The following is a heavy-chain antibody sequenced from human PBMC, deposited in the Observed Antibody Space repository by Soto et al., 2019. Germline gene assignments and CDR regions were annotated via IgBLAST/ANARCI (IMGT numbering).Heavy chain of an antibody. CDR2: LSYDGSDK. CDR3: AKCSGSSTWYHYDY. D-gene: IGHD6-13*01. V-gene: IGHV3-30*18. J-gene: IGHJ4*02. CDR1: GFTFSSYG. Sequence: QVQLVESGGGVFQPGRSLRLSCAASGFTFSSYGMHWVRQAPGKGLEWVAVLSYDGSDKNYADSVKGRFTISRDNSKNTLYLPMNSLRAEDTAVYYCAKCSGSSTWYHYDYWGQGTLVTVSS.